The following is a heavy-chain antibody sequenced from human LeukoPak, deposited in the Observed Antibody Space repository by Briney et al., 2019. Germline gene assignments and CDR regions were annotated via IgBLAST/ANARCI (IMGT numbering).Heavy chain of an antibody. CDR1: GFTFINFA. Sequence: GGSLRLSCAASGFTFINFAMSWVRQAPGKGLDWVSTISGNGHNTYYADSVKGRFTISRDNSKNTLYLQMNSPRVDDTAVYYCAKDSLNYDSSGYFDYWGQGTLVTVSS. D-gene: IGHD3-22*01. J-gene: IGHJ4*02. V-gene: IGHV3-23*01. CDR2: ISGNGHNT. CDR3: AKDSLNYDSSGYFDY.